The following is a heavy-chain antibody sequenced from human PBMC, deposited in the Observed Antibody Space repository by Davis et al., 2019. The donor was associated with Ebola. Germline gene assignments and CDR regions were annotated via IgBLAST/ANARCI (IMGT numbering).Heavy chain of an antibody. CDR3: ARDQGCTNGVCYTGEYFQH. D-gene: IGHD2-8*01. CDR2: IIPILGIA. J-gene: IGHJ1*01. Sequence: SVKVSCKASGGTFSSYTISWVRQAPGQGLEWMGRIIPILGIANYAQKFQGRVTITADKSTSTAYMELSSLRSEDTAVYYCARDQGCTNGVCYTGEYFQHWGQVTLVTVSS. CDR1: GGTFSSYT. V-gene: IGHV1-69*04.